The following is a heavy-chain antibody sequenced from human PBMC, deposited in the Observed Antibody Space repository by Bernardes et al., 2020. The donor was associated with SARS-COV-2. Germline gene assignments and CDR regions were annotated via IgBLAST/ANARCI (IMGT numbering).Heavy chain of an antibody. CDR2: IESQIDGGTT. Sequence: GGSLRLSCAASGFPFSNAWMTWVRQAPGKGLEWVGRIESQIDGGTTDYSAPVKGRFTISRDDSKNTLSLHMNSLKTEDTAVYYCGTDLGGVIDNWGQGTLVTVSS. CDR1: GFPFSNAW. V-gene: IGHV3-15*04. D-gene: IGHD3-10*01. CDR3: GTDLGGVIDN. J-gene: IGHJ4*02.